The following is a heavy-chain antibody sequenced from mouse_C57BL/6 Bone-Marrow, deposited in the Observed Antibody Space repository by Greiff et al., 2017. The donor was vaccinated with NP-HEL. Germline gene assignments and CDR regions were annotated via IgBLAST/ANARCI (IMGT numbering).Heavy chain of an antibody. V-gene: IGHV7-1*01. J-gene: IGHJ4*01. D-gene: IGHD2-4*01. CDR3: ARDRMIKGIMDY. CDR1: GFTFSDFY. CDR2: SRNKANDYTT. Sequence: DVKLVESGGGLVQSGRSLRLSCATSGFTFSDFYMEWVRQAPGKGLEWIAASRNKANDYTTEYSASVKGRFIVARDNSQSILYLQMNALRAEDTAIYYCARDRMIKGIMDYWGQGTSVTVSS.